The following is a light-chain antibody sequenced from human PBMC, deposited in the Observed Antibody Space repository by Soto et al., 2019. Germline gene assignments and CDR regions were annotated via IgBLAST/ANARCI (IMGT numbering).Light chain of an antibody. CDR3: SSWDDRPNDRV. CDR2: NNI. J-gene: IGLJ3*02. V-gene: IGLV1-44*01. CDR1: ISNIGSNT. Sequence: QSVLTQPRSASGTPGQWVTISCAGSISNIGSNTVDWYQQHPATAPQHLISNNIPRPSWVPDPCSASKSCTSASLAISARHPEDDATDYYSSWDDRPNDRVFGGGTKVTVL.